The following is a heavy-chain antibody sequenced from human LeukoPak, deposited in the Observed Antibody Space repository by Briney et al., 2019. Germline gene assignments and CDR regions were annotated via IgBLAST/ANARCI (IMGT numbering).Heavy chain of an antibody. CDR3: ARNYYDIGYFDY. V-gene: IGHV4-39*01. CDR2: ISYSGST. CDR1: GGSLSSSSYY. Sequence: SETLSLTCTVSGGSLSSSSYYWGWLRQPPGTGLEWIGNISYSGSTYYNPSLKSRVTISVDTSKNQFSLKLSSVTAADTAVYYCARNYYDIGYFDYWGQGTLVTVSS. J-gene: IGHJ4*02. D-gene: IGHD3-22*01.